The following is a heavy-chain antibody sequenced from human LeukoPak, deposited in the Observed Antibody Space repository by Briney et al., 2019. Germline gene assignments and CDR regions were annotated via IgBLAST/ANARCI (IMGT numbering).Heavy chain of an antibody. CDR2: IYYSGST. J-gene: IGHJ4*02. D-gene: IGHD1-7*01. V-gene: IGHV4-61*05. Sequence: SETLSLTCTVSGGSISSSSYYWGWIRQPPGKGLEWIGYIYYSGSTNYNPSLKSRVTISVDTSKNQFSLKLSSVTAADTAVYYCARGYGTDVIIDYWGQGTLVTVSS. CDR1: GGSISSSSYY. CDR3: ARGYGTDVIIDY.